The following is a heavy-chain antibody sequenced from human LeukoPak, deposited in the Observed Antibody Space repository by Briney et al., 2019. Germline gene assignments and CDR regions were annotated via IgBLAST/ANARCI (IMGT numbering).Heavy chain of an antibody. D-gene: IGHD5-24*01. CDR1: GITFSSYS. CDR2: ISSSSSYI. CDR3: ARDLRDMATIIRAFDT. V-gene: IGHV3-21*01. Sequence: GGSPRLSCAASGITFSSYSMNWVRQAPGKGLEWVSSISSSSSYIYYADSVKGRFTISRDNAKNSLYLQMNSLRAEDTAVYYCARDLRDMATIIRAFDTWGQGTMVTVSS. J-gene: IGHJ3*02.